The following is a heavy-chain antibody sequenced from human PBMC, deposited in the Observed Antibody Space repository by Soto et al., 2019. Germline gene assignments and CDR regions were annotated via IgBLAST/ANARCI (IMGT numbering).Heavy chain of an antibody. D-gene: IGHD3-22*01. J-gene: IGHJ4*02. CDR2: IYYSGST. CDR3: ARFYDSAGFYFFDF. Sequence: QVQLQESGPGLVKPSETLSLTCTVSGGSVSSGSYYWSWIRQPPGKGLEWIGHIYYSGSTNYNPALKSRVTISVDTSKTQFSLKLTSVTAADTAVYYCARFYDSAGFYFFDFWGQGTLVTVSS. CDR1: GGSVSSGSYY. V-gene: IGHV4-61*01.